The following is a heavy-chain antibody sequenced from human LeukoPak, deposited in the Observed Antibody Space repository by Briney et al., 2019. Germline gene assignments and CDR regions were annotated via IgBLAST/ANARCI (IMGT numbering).Heavy chain of an antibody. J-gene: IGHJ2*01. CDR2: ISYSGST. CDR1: GGSISSGSYY. CDR3: ARSFSWYFDL. V-gene: IGHV4-39*07. Sequence: SETLSLTCTVSGGSISSGSYYWGWIRQPPGKGLEWIGNISYSGSTYYNPSLKSRVTISVDTSKNQFSLKLSSVTAADTAVYYCARSFSWYFDLWGRGTLVTVSS.